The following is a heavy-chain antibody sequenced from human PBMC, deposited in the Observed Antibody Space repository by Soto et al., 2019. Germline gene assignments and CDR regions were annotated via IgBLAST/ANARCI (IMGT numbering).Heavy chain of an antibody. V-gene: IGHV1-18*04. CDR3: ARDFYPLAYYFDP. CDR2: VSGSNGNP. J-gene: IGHJ4*02. CDR1: GYTFINHG. Sequence: QVQLVQSEAEVKKPGASVKVSCEASGYTFINHGISWVRQAPGQGLEWMGWVSGSNGNPKYAQQFQGRVTMTTETSPSTSHMELRNLRSDDTAVYFCARDFYPLAYYFDPWGQGTLVTVSS.